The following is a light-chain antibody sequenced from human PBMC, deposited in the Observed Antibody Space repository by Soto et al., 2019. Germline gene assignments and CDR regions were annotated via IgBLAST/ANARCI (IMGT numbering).Light chain of an antibody. CDR2: AAS. Sequence: DIQMTQSPSSLSASVGDRVTLTCRASQGIYNYLAWYQQKPGKVSKLLISAASTLQSGVPSRFSGSGSGTDFTLTINSLQPEDVATYYCQKYNSAPLTFGGGTKVEIK. CDR1: QGIYNY. V-gene: IGKV1-27*01. J-gene: IGKJ4*01. CDR3: QKYNSAPLT.